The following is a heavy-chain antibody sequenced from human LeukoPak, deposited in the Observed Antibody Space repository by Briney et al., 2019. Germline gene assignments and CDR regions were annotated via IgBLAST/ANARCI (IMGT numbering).Heavy chain of an antibody. J-gene: IGHJ6*03. CDR3: ARDRGDILSGLYMDV. D-gene: IGHD3-9*01. Sequence: APVKVSCKASGYTFTRYGVSWVRQAPGQGLECMGWISAYNGHTNYAQKFQGRVTMTTDTSTSTASMELRSLRSDDTAAYYCARDRGDILSGLYMDVWGKGTTVTVSS. V-gene: IGHV1-18*01. CDR1: GYTFTRYG. CDR2: ISAYNGHT.